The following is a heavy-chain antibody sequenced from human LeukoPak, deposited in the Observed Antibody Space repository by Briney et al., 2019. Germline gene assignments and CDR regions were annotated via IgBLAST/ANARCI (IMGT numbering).Heavy chain of an antibody. CDR2: IIGTGSTI. CDR3: ARVPYVTNWYHGYFDY. V-gene: IGHV3-48*03. J-gene: IGHJ4*02. CDR1: GFTFSSYE. Sequence: PGGSLRLSCAASGFTFSSYEMNWVRQAPGKGLEWVAYIIGTGSTIHYADSVKGRFTISRDNAKNSLYLQMNSLRAADTAVYYCARVPYVTNWYHGYFDYWGQGILVTVSS. D-gene: IGHD1-1*01.